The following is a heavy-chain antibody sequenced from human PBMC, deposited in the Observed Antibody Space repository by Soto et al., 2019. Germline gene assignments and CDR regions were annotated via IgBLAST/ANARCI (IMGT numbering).Heavy chain of an antibody. CDR1: GFTFTRYS. CDR2: ISSTTNYI. V-gene: IGHV3-21*06. Sequence: GGSLRLSCAASGFTFTRYSMNWVRQAPGKGLEWVSSISSTTNYIYYGDSMKGRFTISRDNAKNSLYLEMNSLRAEDTAVYYCARGSEDLTSNFDYWGQGTLVTVSS. J-gene: IGHJ4*02. CDR3: ARGSEDLTSNFDY.